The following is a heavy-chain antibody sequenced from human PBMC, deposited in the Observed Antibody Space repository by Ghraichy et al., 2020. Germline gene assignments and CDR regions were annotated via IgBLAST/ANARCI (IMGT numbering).Heavy chain of an antibody. CDR1: GGSINTYY. J-gene: IGHJ6*02. CDR2: IYYRGST. D-gene: IGHD2-2*01. Sequence: SQTLSLTCTVSGGSINTYYWTWIRQPPGKGLEWIGYIYYRGSTTYNPSLKSRVTILVDTSNNQFSLELSSVTAADTAVYYCPRVDCSSTNCYYGIDVWGQGTTVTVSS. CDR3: PRVDCSSTNCYYGIDV. V-gene: IGHV4-59*01.